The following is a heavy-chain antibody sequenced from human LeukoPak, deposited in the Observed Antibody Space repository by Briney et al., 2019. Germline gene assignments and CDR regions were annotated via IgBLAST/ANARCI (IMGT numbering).Heavy chain of an antibody. D-gene: IGHD3-22*01. J-gene: IGHJ4*02. CDR1: GYTFSDHY. CDR3: ASGSLGHYYDSSGYEY. CDR2: IKFDGIQE. V-gene: IGHV3-33*05. Sequence: SCKASGYTFSDHYVHWVRQAPGKGLEWVGGIKFDGIQEFYADSVKGRFTVSKDTSKNTLHLQMDSLRAEDTAVYYCASGSLGHYYDSSGYEYWGQGTLVTVSS.